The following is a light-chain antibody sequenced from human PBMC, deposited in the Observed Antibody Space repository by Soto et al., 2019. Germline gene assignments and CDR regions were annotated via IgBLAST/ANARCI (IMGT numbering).Light chain of an antibody. CDR3: CSYAGSSTLA. CDR2: GVT. Sequence: QSALTQPASVSGSPGQSITISCTGTNREIGSYNLVSWYQHHPGKAPKLIIYGVTKQPSGVSNRFSGSKSGNTASLTISGLQAEDEADYYCCSYAGSSTLAFGGGTKLTVL. J-gene: IGLJ2*01. CDR1: NREIGSYNL. V-gene: IGLV2-23*02.